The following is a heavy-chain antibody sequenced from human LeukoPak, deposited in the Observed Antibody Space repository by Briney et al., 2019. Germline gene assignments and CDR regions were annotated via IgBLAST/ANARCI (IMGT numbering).Heavy chain of an antibody. J-gene: IGHJ4*02. CDR2: ISYGGSNK. CDR3: AKGVSIAAAGYNDY. D-gene: IGHD6-13*01. CDR1: GFTFSSYG. Sequence: PGGSLRLSCAASGFTFSSYGMHWVRQAPGKGLEWVAVISYGGSNKYYADSVKGRFTISRDNSKNTLYLQMNSLRAEDTAVYYCAKGVSIAAAGYNDYWGQGTLVTVSS. V-gene: IGHV3-30*18.